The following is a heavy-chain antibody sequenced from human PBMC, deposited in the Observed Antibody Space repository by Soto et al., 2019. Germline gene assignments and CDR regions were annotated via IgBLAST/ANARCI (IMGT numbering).Heavy chain of an antibody. D-gene: IGHD3-16*02. CDR3: ARGSVIADYYYYGMDV. V-gene: IGHV4-30-2*01. J-gene: IGHJ6*02. CDR1: GGSISSGGYS. Sequence: KASETLSLTCAVSGGSISSGGYSWSWIRQPPGKGLEWIGYIYHSGSTYYNPSLKSRVTISVDRSKNQFSLKLSSVTAADTAVYYCARGSVIADYYYYGMDVWGQGTTVTVSS. CDR2: IYHSGST.